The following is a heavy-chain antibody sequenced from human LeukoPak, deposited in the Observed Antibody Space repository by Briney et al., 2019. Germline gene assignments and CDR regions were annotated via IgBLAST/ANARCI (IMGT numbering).Heavy chain of an antibody. CDR1: GGSLSSSTYY. CDR3: AGGRSSVLGY. J-gene: IGHJ4*02. D-gene: IGHD6-19*01. Sequence: SETLSLTCTVSGGSLSSSTYYWGWIRQPPGKGLEWIGSIYYSGTTYYNPSLKSRVTISADTSKNQFSLKLSSVTAADTAVYYCAGGRSSVLGYWGQGTLVTVSS. V-gene: IGHV4-39*01. CDR2: IYYSGTT.